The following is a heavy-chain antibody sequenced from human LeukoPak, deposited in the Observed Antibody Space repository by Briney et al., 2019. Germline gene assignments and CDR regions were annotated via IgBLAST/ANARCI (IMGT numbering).Heavy chain of an antibody. D-gene: IGHD2-2*01. CDR1: GFTVSSNY. CDR2: IYSGGST. V-gene: IGHV3-53*01. Sequence: GGSLRLSCAASGFTVSSNYMSWVRQAPGKRLEWVSAIYSGGSTYYADSVKGRFTISRDNSKNTLYLQMNSLTAEDTAVYYCARVGVVPAAIPDGFDIWGQGTMVTVSS. CDR3: ARVGVVPAAIPDGFDI. J-gene: IGHJ3*02.